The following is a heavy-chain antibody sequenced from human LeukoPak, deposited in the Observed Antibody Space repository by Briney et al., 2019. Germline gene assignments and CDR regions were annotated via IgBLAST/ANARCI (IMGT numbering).Heavy chain of an antibody. CDR3: AGVTGYMIEDQFDY. D-gene: IGHD3-22*01. CDR1: GGSISSYY. Sequence: SETLSLTCTVSGGSISSYYWSWIRQPPGKGLEWIGYIYYSGSTNYNSSFKSRVTISIDTSKNQFSLRLSSVTAADTAVYYWAGVTGYMIEDQFDYWGQGTLVTVSS. J-gene: IGHJ4*02. V-gene: IGHV4-59*01. CDR2: IYYSGST.